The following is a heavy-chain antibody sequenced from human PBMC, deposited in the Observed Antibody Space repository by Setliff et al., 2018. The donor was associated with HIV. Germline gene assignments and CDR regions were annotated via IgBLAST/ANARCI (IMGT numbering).Heavy chain of an antibody. J-gene: IGHJ1*01. CDR3: ARDLASSYFDL. V-gene: IGHV4-59*01. CDR1: GASIDRFF. CDR2: VFFSGVA. D-gene: IGHD3-9*01. Sequence: SETLSLTCTVSGASIDRFFWSWIRQPPGKGLEWIGNVFFSGVATYNPSLKSRVTVSIQTSRSQFSLTLGSVTAADTATYYCARDLASSYFDLWGQGALVTVSS.